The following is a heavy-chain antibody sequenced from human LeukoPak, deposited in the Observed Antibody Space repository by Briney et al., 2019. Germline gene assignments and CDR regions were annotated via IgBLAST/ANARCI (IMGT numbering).Heavy chain of an antibody. Sequence: GGSLRLSCAASGFTFSSYSMNWVRQAPGKGLEWVSSISSSGRYIYYAASMKGRFTISRDNAKNSLYLHMNSLRVEDTAVYFCARDSSGWPFDYWGQGTLVTVSS. CDR3: ARDSSGWPFDY. CDR2: ISSSGRYI. CDR1: GFTFSSYS. J-gene: IGHJ4*02. V-gene: IGHV3-21*01. D-gene: IGHD6-19*01.